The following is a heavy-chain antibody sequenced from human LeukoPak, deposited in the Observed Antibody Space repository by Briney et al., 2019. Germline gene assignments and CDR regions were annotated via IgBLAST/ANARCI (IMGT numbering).Heavy chain of an antibody. CDR1: GGTFSSYA. D-gene: IGHD2-21*02. CDR3: ATRSPYCGGDCYYYYYGMDV. Sequence: GASVKVSCKASGGTFSSYAISWVRQAPGQGLEWMGGIIPIFGTANYAQKFQGRVTITADESTGTAYMELSSLRSEDTAVYYCATRSPYCGGDCYYYYYGMDVWGQGTTVTVSS. J-gene: IGHJ6*02. V-gene: IGHV1-69*13. CDR2: IIPIFGTA.